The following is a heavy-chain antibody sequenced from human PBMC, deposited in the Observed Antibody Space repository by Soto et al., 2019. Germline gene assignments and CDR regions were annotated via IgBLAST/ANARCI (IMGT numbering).Heavy chain of an antibody. Sequence: EVHLLESGGDLVQPGGSLRLSCAASGFAFSSSVMGWVRQAPGKGLEWVSTITVRGDGTFYADSVKGRFSISRDNSENTLPLQMNSLSPDDTDTYSCVKSRAGDFDCWGQGTLVTVSS. CDR2: ITVRGDGT. J-gene: IGHJ4*02. CDR3: VKSRAGDFDC. CDR1: GFAFSSSV. D-gene: IGHD6-19*01. V-gene: IGHV3-23*01.